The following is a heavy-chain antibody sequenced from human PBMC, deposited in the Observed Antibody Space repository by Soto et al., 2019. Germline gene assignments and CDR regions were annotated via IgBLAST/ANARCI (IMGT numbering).Heavy chain of an antibody. CDR1: GFSLSTSGVG. CDR3: THHGYYSYGMDV. CDR2: IFWDDDK. J-gene: IGHJ6*02. Sequence: SGPTLVNHTQTLTLTCTFSGFSLSTSGVGVGWIRQPPGKALEWLALIFWDDDKRYSPSLKSRLSITKGTSKNQVVLTMTNMDPVGAATYYCTHHGYYSYGMDVWGQGT. V-gene: IGHV2-5*02.